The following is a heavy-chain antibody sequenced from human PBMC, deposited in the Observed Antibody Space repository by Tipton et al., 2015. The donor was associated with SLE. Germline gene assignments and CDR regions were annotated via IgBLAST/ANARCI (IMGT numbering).Heavy chain of an antibody. D-gene: IGHD1-20*01. V-gene: IGHV3-43D*04. CDR2: ISWDGGST. Sequence: SLRLSCAASGFTFDDYTMHWVRQAPGKGLEWVSLISWDGGSTYYADSVKGRFTISRDNSKNSLYLQMNSLRAEDTAVYYCARDLLVEKMPVTGKDAFDIWGQGTMVTVSS. CDR3: ARDLLVEKMPVTGKDAFDI. CDR1: GFTFDDYT. J-gene: IGHJ3*02.